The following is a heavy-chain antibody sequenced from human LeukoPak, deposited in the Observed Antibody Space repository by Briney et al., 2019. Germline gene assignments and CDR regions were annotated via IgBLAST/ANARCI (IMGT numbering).Heavy chain of an antibody. J-gene: IGHJ4*02. CDR3: ARSNHFWSGFLDT. CDR2: ADYNGTI. CDR1: GGSISSRDEN. Sequence: SETLSLTCTVVGGSISSRDENWNWIGQPPGKDLDWIGNADYNGTIYYSPSLKSRALVSVDTSKNQVSLRLTSVTVADTAVYFCARSNHFWSGFLDTWGQGTLVTVSS. V-gene: IGHV4-39*07. D-gene: IGHD3-3*02.